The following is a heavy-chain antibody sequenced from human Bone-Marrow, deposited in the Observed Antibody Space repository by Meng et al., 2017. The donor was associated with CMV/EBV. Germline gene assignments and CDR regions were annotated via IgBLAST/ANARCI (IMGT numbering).Heavy chain of an antibody. CDR3: ARDPLYQLPPIQYGMDV. CDR2: INTSKGNT. CDR1: GYTFRNYG. D-gene: IGHD2-2*01. V-gene: IGHV1-18*01. J-gene: IGHJ6*02. Sequence: ASVKVSCKASGYTFRNYGITWVRQAPGQGLEWMGWINTSKGNTNNAQRFQGRVTMTTDTSTSTAYMELRSLRSDDTAVYYCARDPLYQLPPIQYGMDVWVQATTVTVS.